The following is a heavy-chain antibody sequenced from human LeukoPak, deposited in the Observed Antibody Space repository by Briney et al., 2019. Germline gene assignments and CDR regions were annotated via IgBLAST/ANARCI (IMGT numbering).Heavy chain of an antibody. D-gene: IGHD1-26*01. J-gene: IGHJ6*03. CDR3: ARAYSETYGLGYYYMDV. CDR1: GFTFDDYA. Sequence: SLRLSCAASGFTFDDYAMHWVRQAPGKGLEWVSGISWNSGSIGYADSVKGRFTISRDNAKNSLYLQMNSLRAEDTAVYYCARAYSETYGLGYYYMDVWGKGTTVTISS. CDR2: ISWNSGSI. V-gene: IGHV3-9*01.